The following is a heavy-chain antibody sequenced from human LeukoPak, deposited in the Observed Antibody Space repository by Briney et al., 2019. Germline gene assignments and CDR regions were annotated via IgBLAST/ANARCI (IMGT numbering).Heavy chain of an antibody. CDR1: GFPFSSSA. Sequence: SGRSLRLSCAASGFPFSSSAMHWVRQAPGKGLEWVAVISYDGSTKYYADSVKGRFTISRDNAKNSLYLQMNSLRAEDTAVYYCARELEQTFDVLTGYHYNYIYFDYWGQGTLVTVSS. J-gene: IGHJ4*02. CDR3: ARELEQTFDVLTGYHYNYIYFDY. CDR2: ISYDGSTK. D-gene: IGHD3-9*01. V-gene: IGHV3-30-3*01.